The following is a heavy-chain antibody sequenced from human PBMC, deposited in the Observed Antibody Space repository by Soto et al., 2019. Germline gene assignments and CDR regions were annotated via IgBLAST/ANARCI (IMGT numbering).Heavy chain of an antibody. Sequence: QVQLQESGPGLVKPSETLSLTCTVSGGSISPYYWSWIRQSPGKGLEWIGYIHYSGSTNYNPSLKSRVTISVDTSKKQSSLKLRLVTAADTAVYYCARLQAVAGTGDWFDPWGQGTLVTVST. D-gene: IGHD6-19*01. J-gene: IGHJ5*02. CDR2: IHYSGST. CDR3: ARLQAVAGTGDWFDP. V-gene: IGHV4-59*08. CDR1: GGSISPYY.